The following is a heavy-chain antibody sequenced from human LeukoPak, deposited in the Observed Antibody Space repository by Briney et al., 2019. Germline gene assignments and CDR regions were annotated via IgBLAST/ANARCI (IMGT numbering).Heavy chain of an antibody. Sequence: GGTLRLSCAASGFTVSSNYMSWVRQAPGKGLEWVSFIYSGGNTYYADSVKGRFTISRDNSKNTVHLQMNSLRAEDTAMYYCARRAGDYSHPYDYWGQGTLVTVSS. CDR3: ARRAGDYSHPYDY. J-gene: IGHJ4*02. D-gene: IGHD3-22*01. CDR2: IYSGGNT. CDR1: GFTVSSNY. V-gene: IGHV3-53*01.